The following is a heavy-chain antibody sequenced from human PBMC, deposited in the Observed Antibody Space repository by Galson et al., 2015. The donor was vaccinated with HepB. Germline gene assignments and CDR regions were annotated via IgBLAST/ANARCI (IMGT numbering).Heavy chain of an antibody. CDR3: VMPVPAATIETRFDY. CDR1: GGTFSSYT. Sequence: SVKVSCKASGGTFSSYTISWVRQAPGQGLEWMGRIIPILGIANYAQKFQGRVTITADKSTSTAYMELSSLRSEDTAVYYCVMPVPAATIETRFDYWGQGTLVTVSS. D-gene: IGHD2-2*01. J-gene: IGHJ4*02. CDR2: IIPILGIA. V-gene: IGHV1-69*02.